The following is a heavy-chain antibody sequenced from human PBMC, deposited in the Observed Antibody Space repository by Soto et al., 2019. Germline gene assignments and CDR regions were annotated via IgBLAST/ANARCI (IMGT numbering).Heavy chain of an antibody. CDR2: IYHSGST. CDR1: GGSISSGGYS. D-gene: IGHD3-10*01. V-gene: IGHV4-30-2*01. CDR3: TNSGSYYGMDV. Sequence: SETLSLTCAVSGGSISSGGYSWSWIRQPPGKGLEWIGYIYHSGSTYYNPSLKSRVTISVDRSKNQFPLKLSSVTAADTAVYYCTNSGSYYGMDVWGQGTTVTVSS. J-gene: IGHJ6*02.